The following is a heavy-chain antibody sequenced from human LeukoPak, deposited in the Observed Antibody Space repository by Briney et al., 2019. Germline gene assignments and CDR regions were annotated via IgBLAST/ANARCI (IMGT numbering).Heavy chain of an antibody. CDR1: GFTFSNYG. CDR3: AKDGSAWYLDY. CDR2: IAYDGSYK. Sequence: PGGSLRLSCAASGFTFSNYGMQWVRQAPVEGLEWVALIAYDGSYKYYADSVKGRFTISRDNSKNTLDLQMNSLRAEDTAVYYCAKDGSAWYLDYWGQGTLVTVSS. D-gene: IGHD6-19*01. V-gene: IGHV3-30*18. J-gene: IGHJ4*02.